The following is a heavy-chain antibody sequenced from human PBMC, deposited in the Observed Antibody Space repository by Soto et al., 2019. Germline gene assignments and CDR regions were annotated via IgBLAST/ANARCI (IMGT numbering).Heavy chain of an antibody. CDR1: GYAFTTYG. D-gene: IGHD6-6*01. J-gene: IGHJ4*02. V-gene: IGHV1-18*01. Sequence: QVHLVQSGAEVKKPGASVKVSCKGSGYAFTTYGITWVRQAPGQGLEWMGWISAHNGNTNYAQKLQGRVTVTRDTFTSTAYMELRSLRSDDTAVYYCARGRDGDYWGQGARVTVSS. CDR3: ARGRDGDY. CDR2: ISAHNGNT.